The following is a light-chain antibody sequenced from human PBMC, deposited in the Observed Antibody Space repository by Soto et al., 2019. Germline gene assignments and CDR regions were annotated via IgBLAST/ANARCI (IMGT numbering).Light chain of an antibody. V-gene: IGLV2-8*01. J-gene: IGLJ1*01. Sequence: QSVLTQPHSASGSPGQSVTISCTGTSSDVGGYNFVSWYQQHPGKAPKLMIYEVSKRPSGVPDRFSGSKSGNTASLTVSGLQAEDEADYYCSSYAGSNNPYVFGTGTKLTVL. CDR1: SSDVGGYNF. CDR2: EVS. CDR3: SSYAGSNNPYV.